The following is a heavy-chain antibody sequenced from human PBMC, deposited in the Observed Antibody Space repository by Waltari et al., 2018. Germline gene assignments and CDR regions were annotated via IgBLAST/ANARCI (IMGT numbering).Heavy chain of an antibody. CDR1: GFTFSGST. V-gene: IGHV3-73*01. CDR2: IRSKPNHYAT. CDR3: TGGAVTGTDF. D-gene: IGHD6-13*01. J-gene: IGHJ4*02. Sequence: EVQVVESGGGLVQPGGSLKLSCATSGFTFSGSTIHWVRQTSGKGLEWIGRIRSKPNHYATRYTASVEGRFTISRDDSESTAYLQMSSLMTEDTAVYYCTGGAVTGTDFWGQGTLVTVSS.